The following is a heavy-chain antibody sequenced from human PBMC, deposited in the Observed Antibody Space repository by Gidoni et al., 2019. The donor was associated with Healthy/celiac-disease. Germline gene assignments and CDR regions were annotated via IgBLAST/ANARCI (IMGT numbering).Heavy chain of an antibody. J-gene: IGHJ5*02. CDR1: GFTFMSYS. Sequence: EVQLVESGGGLVKPGGSLRLPCAAYGFTFMSYSMNWVGQAPGKGLEWVSSISSSSSYIYYADSVKGRFTISRDNAKNSLYLQMNSLRAEDTAVYYRATRDSYFREDSLWFDPWGQGTLVTVSS. V-gene: IGHV3-21*01. D-gene: IGHD3-10*02. CDR3: ATRDSYFREDSLWFDP. CDR2: ISSSSSYI.